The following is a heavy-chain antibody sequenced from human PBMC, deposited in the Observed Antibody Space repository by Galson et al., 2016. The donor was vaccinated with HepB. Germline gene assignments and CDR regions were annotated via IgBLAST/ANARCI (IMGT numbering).Heavy chain of an antibody. CDR3: AKSGGWHSDHYYGMDV. V-gene: IGHV3-30*18. CDR2: ISYDGSNK. Sequence: ALISYDGSNKYYADSVKGRFTISRDNSKNTLYLQMNSLRPEDTAVYYCAKSGGWHSDHYYGMDVWGQGITVTVSS. D-gene: IGHD6-19*01. J-gene: IGHJ6*02.